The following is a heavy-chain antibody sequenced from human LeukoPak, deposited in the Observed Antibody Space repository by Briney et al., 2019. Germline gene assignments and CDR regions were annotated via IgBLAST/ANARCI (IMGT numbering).Heavy chain of an antibody. Sequence: PGRSLRLSCEASGFTFSTYGTHWVRQAPGKGLEWVAVISYDRSDKYYADSVKGRFTISRDDPRNTLYLQMNSLTAEDTAVYYCARGHSGGVWGQGTLVTVSS. CDR2: ISYDRSDK. V-gene: IGHV3-30*03. J-gene: IGHJ4*02. CDR1: GFTFSTYG. CDR3: ARGHSGGV. D-gene: IGHD4-23*01.